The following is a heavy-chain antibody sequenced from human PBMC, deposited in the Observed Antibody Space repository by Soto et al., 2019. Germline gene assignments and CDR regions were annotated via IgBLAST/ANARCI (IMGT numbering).Heavy chain of an antibody. CDR2: IYYSGST. D-gene: IGHD6-13*01. J-gene: IGHJ3*02. CDR1: TGSISSGGYY. Sequence: PSETLSPTCTVSTGSISSGGYYWSWIRQHPGKGLEGIGYIYYSGSTYYNPSLKSRVTISVDTSKNQFSLKLSSVTAADTAVYYCARAIAAAGTATFDIWGQGTMVTVSS. CDR3: ARAIAAAGTATFDI. V-gene: IGHV4-31*03.